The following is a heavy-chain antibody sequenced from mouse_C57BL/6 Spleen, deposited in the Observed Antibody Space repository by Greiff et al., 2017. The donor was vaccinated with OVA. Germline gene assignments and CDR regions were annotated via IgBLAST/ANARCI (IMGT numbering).Heavy chain of an antibody. CDR1: GYTFTDYN. D-gene: IGHD2-3*01. CDR3: ARRGGWGIDY. Sequence: EVQLQQSGPELVKPGASVKIPCKASGYTFTDYNMDWVKQSPGQGLEWIGDINPNNGGTIYNQKFKGKATLTVDKSSSTASMELRRLTSEDSAVYYCARRGGWGIDYWGQGTTLTVSS. CDR2: INPNNGGT. V-gene: IGHV1-18*01. J-gene: IGHJ2*01.